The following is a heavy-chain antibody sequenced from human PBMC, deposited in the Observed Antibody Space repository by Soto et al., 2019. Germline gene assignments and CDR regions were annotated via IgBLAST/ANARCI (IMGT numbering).Heavy chain of an antibody. CDR2: IDPSDSYT. CDR3: ARGGVGATPDYYGMDV. D-gene: IGHD1-26*01. Sequence: LGESLKISCKGSGYSFTSYWISWVRQMPGKGLEWMGRIDPSDSYTNYSPSFQGHVTISADKSISTAYLQWSSLKASDTAMYYCARGGVGATPDYYGMDVWGQGTTVTVS. J-gene: IGHJ6*02. CDR1: GYSFTSYW. V-gene: IGHV5-10-1*01.